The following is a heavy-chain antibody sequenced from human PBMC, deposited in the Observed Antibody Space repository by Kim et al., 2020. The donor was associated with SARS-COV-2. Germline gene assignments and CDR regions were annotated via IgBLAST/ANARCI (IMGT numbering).Heavy chain of an antibody. CDR1: GFTFGDYA. V-gene: IGHV3-9*01. D-gene: IGHD3-22*01. CDR3: AKAYYDSSGYLRWFDP. CDR2: ISWNSGSI. J-gene: IGHJ5*02. Sequence: GGSLRRSCAASGFTFGDYAMHWVRQAPGKGLEWVSGISWNSGSIGYADSVKGRFTISRDNAKNSLYLQMNSLRAEDTALYYCAKAYYDSSGYLRWFDPWGQGTLVTVSS.